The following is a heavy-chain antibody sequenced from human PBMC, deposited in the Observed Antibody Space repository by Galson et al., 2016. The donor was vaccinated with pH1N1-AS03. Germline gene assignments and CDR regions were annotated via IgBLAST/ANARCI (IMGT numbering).Heavy chain of an antibody. Sequence: ATLSLTCTVSGDAIGSYYWSWIRQPAGKGLQWIGRVYTSGSTNYNPSLKSRVTMSVDISKNQFSLKLNSVTAADTAVYYCAGLVGGSLDYWGQGTLVTVSS. J-gene: IGHJ4*02. CDR2: VYTSGST. CDR1: GDAIGSYY. V-gene: IGHV4-4*07. CDR3: AGLVGGSLDY. D-gene: IGHD1-26*01.